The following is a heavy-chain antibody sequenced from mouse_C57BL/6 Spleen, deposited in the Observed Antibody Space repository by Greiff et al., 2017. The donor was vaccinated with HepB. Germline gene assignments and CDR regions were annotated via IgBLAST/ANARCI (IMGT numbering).Heavy chain of an antibody. J-gene: IGHJ2*01. V-gene: IGHV7-3*01. CDR3: ARYKGVTTLYYFDY. CDR2: IRNKANGYTT. CDR1: GFTFTDYY. Sequence: EVKLMESGGGLVQPGGSLSLSCAASGFTFTDYYMSWVRQPPGKALEWLGFIRNKANGYTTEYSASVKGRFTISRDNSQSILYLQMNALRAEDSATYYCARYKGVTTLYYFDYWGQGTTLTVSS. D-gene: IGHD2-2*01.